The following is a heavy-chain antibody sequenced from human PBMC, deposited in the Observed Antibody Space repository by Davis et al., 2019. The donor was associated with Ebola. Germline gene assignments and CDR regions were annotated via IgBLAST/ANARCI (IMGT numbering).Heavy chain of an antibody. V-gene: IGHV3-11*01. J-gene: IGHJ6*02. D-gene: IGHD6-19*01. CDR3: EAGMDV. CDR1: GFTFTSYY. CDR2: IGSRGSPI. Sequence: GESLKISCAASGFTFTSYYMNWIRQPPGKGLEWLSYIGSRGSPIYYADSVKGRFTISRDNAKNSLYLQMNSLRADDTAVYYCEAGMDVWGQGTMVIVSS.